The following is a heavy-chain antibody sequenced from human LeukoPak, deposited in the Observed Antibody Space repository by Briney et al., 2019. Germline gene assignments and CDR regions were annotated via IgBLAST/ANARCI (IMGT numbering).Heavy chain of an antibody. D-gene: IGHD6-19*01. CDR1: GFTFSSYW. Sequence: GGSLRLSCAASGFTFSSYWMTWVRQAPGKGLEWVATIKQDGSERYYVDSVKGRFSISRDNARNSLYLQMNSLRAEDTAVYYCARGYSSDWPTRFDYWGQGTLVTVSS. V-gene: IGHV3-7*01. J-gene: IGHJ4*02. CDR2: IKQDGSER. CDR3: ARGYSSDWPTRFDY.